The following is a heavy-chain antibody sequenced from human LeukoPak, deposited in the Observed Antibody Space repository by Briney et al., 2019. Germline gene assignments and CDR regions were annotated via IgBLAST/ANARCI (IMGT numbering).Heavy chain of an antibody. CDR2: IYSGGST. V-gene: IGHV3-66*01. J-gene: IGHJ4*02. CDR1: GFTVSSNY. D-gene: IGHD1-1*01. Sequence: GGSLRLSCAASGFTVSSNYMSWVRQAPGKGLEWVSVIYSGGSTYYADSVKGRFTISRDNSKNTLYLQMNSLRAEDTAVYYCGRFAVTTAGDYWGQGTLVTVSS. CDR3: GRFAVTTAGDY.